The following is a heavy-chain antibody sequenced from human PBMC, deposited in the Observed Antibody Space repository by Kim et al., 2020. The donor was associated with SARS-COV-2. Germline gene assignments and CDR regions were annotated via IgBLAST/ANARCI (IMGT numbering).Heavy chain of an antibody. V-gene: IGHV1-3*04. D-gene: IGHD3-16*01. Sequence: ASVKVSCKASGYIFTRYSIHWVRQAPGQRLEWMGWIHTGNGATKYSSRFQGRVTISMDTSASTDYMELSSLRSEDTAVYYCAREDYCLSVYGMDVWGQGTTVAVSS. CDR2: IHTGNGAT. CDR3: AREDYCLSVYGMDV. CDR1: GYIFTRYS. J-gene: IGHJ6*02.